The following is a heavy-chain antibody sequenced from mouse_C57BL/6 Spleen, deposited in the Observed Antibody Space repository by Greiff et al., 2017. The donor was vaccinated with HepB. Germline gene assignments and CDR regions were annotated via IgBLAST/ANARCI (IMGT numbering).Heavy chain of an antibody. CDR1: GFTFSDAW. V-gene: IGHV6-6*01. CDR2: IRNKANNHAT. Sequence: EVQGVESGGGLVQPGGSMKLSCAASGFTFSDAWMDWVRQSPEKGLEWVAEIRNKANNHATYYAESVKGRFTISRDDSKSSVYLQMNSLRAEDTGIYYCTRPFFYYDYDGGYAMDYWGQGTSVTVSS. CDR3: TRPFFYYDYDGGYAMDY. J-gene: IGHJ4*01. D-gene: IGHD2-4*01.